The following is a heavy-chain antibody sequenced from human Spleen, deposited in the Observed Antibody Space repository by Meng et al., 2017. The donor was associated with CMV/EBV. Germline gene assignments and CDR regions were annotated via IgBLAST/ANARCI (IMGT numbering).Heavy chain of an antibody. J-gene: IGHJ4*02. CDR3: AKCSSTSCRYFDY. V-gene: IGHV3-23*03. D-gene: IGHD2-2*01. Sequence: CAGVGCTFSSYSMGWVRQPPGKGLEWVSVMYSGGSSTFYADSVQGRFTISRDESKNTLYLQMNSLRAEDTALYYCAKCSSTSCRYFDYWGQGTLVTVSS. CDR1: GCTFSSYS. CDR2: MYSGGSST.